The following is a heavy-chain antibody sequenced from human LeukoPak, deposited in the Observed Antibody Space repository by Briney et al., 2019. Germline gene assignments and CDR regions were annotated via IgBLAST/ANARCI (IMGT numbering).Heavy chain of an antibody. J-gene: IGHJ4*02. V-gene: IGHV4-59*01. CDR3: ARERRSGTYFYFDY. Sequence: SETLSLTCTVSGDSISNYYWTWIRQPPGKGLEWVGYISYSGSTNYNPSLKSRVTISVDTSKNQFSLKLSSVTAADTAVYYCARERRSGTYFYFDYWGQGTLVTVSS. D-gene: IGHD1-26*01. CDR2: ISYSGST. CDR1: GDSISNYY.